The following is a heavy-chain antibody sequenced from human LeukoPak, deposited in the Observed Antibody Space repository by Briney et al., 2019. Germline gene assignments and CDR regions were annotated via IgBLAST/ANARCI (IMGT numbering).Heavy chain of an antibody. D-gene: IGHD5-24*01. V-gene: IGHV3-7*03. Sequence: GGSLRLSCAASGFTFSSYWMSWVRQAPGKGLEWVANIKQDGSEKYYVDSVKGRFTISRDNAKNSLYLQMNSLRAEDTAVYYCARDLQGRIYYYYGMDVWGQGTTVTVSS. CDR3: ARDLQGRIYYYYGMDV. CDR1: GFTFSSYW. CDR2: IKQDGSEK. J-gene: IGHJ6*02.